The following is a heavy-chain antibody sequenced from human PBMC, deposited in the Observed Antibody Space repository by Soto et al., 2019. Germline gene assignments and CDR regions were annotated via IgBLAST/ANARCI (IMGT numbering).Heavy chain of an antibody. CDR2: INSDGSST. CDR3: VRTSLVVAAATREDY. D-gene: IGHD2-15*01. Sequence: EVQLVESGGGLVQPGGSLRLSCAASGFTFSSYWMHWVRQAPGKGLVWVSRINSDGSSTSYADSVKGRFTISRDNPKNTLYLQMNSLGAEDTAVYYCVRTSLVVAAATREDYWGQGTLVTVSS. J-gene: IGHJ4*02. V-gene: IGHV3-74*01. CDR1: GFTFSSYW.